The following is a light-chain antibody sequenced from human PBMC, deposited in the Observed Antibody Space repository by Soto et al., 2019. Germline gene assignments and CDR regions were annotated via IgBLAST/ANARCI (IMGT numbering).Light chain of an antibody. CDR3: QQYDYSRT. CDR1: QSIAAS. J-gene: IGKJ1*01. Sequence: DVQMTQSPSTLSASVGDSVTITCRASQSIAASLAWYQLKPGEAPKLLIYDVSNLESGVPSRFSGSGSGTEFSLTIRSLHPDDFATYYCQQYDYSRTFGQGTKVEIE. CDR2: DVS. V-gene: IGKV1-5*01.